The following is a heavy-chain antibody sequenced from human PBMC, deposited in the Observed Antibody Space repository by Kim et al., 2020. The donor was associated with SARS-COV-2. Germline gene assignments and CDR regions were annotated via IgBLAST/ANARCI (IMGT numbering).Heavy chain of an antibody. D-gene: IGHD3-16*01. Sequence: ECAASVKGRFTIARDGSKNSLYLQMNSLKTEDTAFYYCVRVSQGGKYVDYWGQGTLVTVSS. CDR3: VRVSQGGKYVDY. V-gene: IGHV3-72*01. J-gene: IGHJ4*02.